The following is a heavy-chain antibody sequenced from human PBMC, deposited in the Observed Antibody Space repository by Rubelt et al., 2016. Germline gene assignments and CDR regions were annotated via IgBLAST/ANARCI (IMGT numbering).Heavy chain of an antibody. CDR2: IYYSGST. V-gene: IGHV4-39*01. D-gene: IGHD6-19*01. CDR1: GGSISSSSYY. Sequence: QLQLQESGPGLVKPSETLSLTCTVSGGSISSSSYYWGWIRQPPGKGLEWIGSIYYSGSTYYNPSLKSRVTISVEPSKNHFSLKLSSVTAADTAVYYCARLSSGWYYVDYWGQGTLVTVSS. CDR3: ARLSSGWYYVDY. J-gene: IGHJ4*02.